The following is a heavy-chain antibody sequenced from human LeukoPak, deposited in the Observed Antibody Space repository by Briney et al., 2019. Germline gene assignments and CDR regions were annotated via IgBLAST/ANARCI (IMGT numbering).Heavy chain of an antibody. Sequence: PSQTLSLTCTVSGGSISSGDYYWSWIRQHPGRGLECIGYIRYSGSTHYNPSLKSRVTISVDTSKNQFSLNLSSVTAADTAVYYCAGGFDRSKVGYWGQGTLVTVSS. CDR2: IRYSGST. CDR3: AGGFDRSKVGY. D-gene: IGHD3-16*01. CDR1: GGSISSGDYY. J-gene: IGHJ4*02. V-gene: IGHV4-31*03.